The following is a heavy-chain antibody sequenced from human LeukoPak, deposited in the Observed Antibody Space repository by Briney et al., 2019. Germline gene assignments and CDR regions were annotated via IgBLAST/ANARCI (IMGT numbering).Heavy chain of an antibody. D-gene: IGHD5-24*01. Sequence: SETLSLTCAVYGGSFSGYYWSWIRQPLGKGLEWIGEINHSGSTNYNPSLKSRVTISVDTSKNQFSLKLSSVTAADTAVYYCARGGRWLQFFDYWGQGTLVTVSS. CDR3: ARGGRWLQFFDY. J-gene: IGHJ4*02. CDR1: GGSFSGYY. V-gene: IGHV4-34*01. CDR2: INHSGST.